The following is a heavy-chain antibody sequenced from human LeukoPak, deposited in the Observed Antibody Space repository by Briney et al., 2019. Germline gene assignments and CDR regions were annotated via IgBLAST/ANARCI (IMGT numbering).Heavy chain of an antibody. CDR1: GYTFTSYD. J-gene: IGHJ5*02. Sequence: ASVKVSCKASGYTFTSYDINWVRQATGQGLEWMGWMNPNTGNTGYAQKFQGRVTMTRDTSISTAYMELSSLRSDDTAVYYCARGTYYYDSSGYRIFDPWGQGTLVTVSS. CDR3: ARGTYYYDSSGYRIFDP. D-gene: IGHD3-22*01. CDR2: MNPNTGNT. V-gene: IGHV1-8*01.